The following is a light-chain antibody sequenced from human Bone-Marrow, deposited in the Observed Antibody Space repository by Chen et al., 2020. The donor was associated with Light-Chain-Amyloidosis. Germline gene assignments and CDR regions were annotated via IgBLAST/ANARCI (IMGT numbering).Light chain of an antibody. CDR1: NIGSTS. J-gene: IGLJ3*02. Sequence: SYVLTQPSSVSVAPGQTATLACGGNNIGSTSVHWYQQTPGQAPLLVVYDYSDRPSGIPERLSGSNSGNTATLTISRVEAGDEADYYCQVWDRSSDRPVFGGGTKLTVL. CDR2: DYS. CDR3: QVWDRSSDRPV. V-gene: IGLV3-21*02.